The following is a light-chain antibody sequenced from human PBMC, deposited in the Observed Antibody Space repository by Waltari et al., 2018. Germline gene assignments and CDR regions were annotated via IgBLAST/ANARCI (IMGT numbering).Light chain of an antibody. CDR2: DVS. J-gene: IGLJ3*02. CDR3: SSYTSCSNCV. Sequence: QSALTHPAPVSGSPGQSLTLSCTGTRSDLGGYNYVSWYQPHPGKAPKLMIYDVSKRPSGVSYRFSGSNSGDMASLTISGLQAEEEAEYYCSSYTSCSNCVFGGGTKVTVL. V-gene: IGLV2-14*01. CDR1: RSDLGGYNY.